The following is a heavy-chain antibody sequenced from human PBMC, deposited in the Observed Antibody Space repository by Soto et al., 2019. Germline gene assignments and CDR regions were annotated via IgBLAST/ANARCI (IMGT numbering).Heavy chain of an antibody. CDR1: GYTFTSYG. J-gene: IGHJ4*02. D-gene: IGHD3-22*01. V-gene: IGHV1-18*01. Sequence: ASVKVSCKASGYTFTSYGISWVRQAPGQGLEWMGWISAYNGNTNYAQKLQGRVTMTTDTSTSTAYMELRSLRSDDTAVYYCARDRPDRNYYDSSGYPLPTGDWGQGTLVTVSS. CDR2: ISAYNGNT. CDR3: ARDRPDRNYYDSSGYPLPTGD.